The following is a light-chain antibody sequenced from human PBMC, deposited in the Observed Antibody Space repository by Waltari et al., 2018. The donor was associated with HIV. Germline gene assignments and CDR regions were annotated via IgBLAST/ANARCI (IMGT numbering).Light chain of an antibody. CDR3: QQYGSSTGT. CDR1: QSVSSSY. J-gene: IGKJ1*01. V-gene: IGKV3-20*01. CDR2: GAS. Sequence: DIVLTQYPGSLSLSQGERATLYCRASQSVSSSYLAWDQQKPGQAPRLLIYGASSRATGIPDRFSGSGSGTDFTLTISRLEPEDFAVYYCQQYGSSTGTFGQGTKVEIK.